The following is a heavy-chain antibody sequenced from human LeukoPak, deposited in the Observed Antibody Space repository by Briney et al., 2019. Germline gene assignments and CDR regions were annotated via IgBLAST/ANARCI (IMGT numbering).Heavy chain of an antibody. V-gene: IGHV3-74*01. CDR3: AIGMPAAMV. D-gene: IGHD2-2*01. J-gene: IGHJ4*02. CDR2: INSDGSST. Sequence: GGSLRLSCVASGFTFSSYWMHWVRQGPGKGLVWVSRINSDGSSTSCADSVKGRFTISRDNAKNTLYLQMNSLRAEDTAVYYCAIGMPAAMVWGQGTLVTVSS. CDR1: GFTFSSYW.